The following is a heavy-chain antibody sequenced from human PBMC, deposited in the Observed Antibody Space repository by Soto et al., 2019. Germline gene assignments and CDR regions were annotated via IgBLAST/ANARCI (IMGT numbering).Heavy chain of an antibody. CDR3: ARGNEFGVFVY. CDR2: ISSSSSYI. Sequence: EVQLVESGGGLVKPGGSLRLSCAASGFTFSSYSMNWVRQAPGKGLEWVSSISSSSSYIYYADSVKGRFTTSRDNAKNSLYLQMNSLRAEDTAVYYCARGNEFGVFVYWGQGTLVTVSS. V-gene: IGHV3-21*01. D-gene: IGHD3-16*02. J-gene: IGHJ4*02. CDR1: GFTFSSYS.